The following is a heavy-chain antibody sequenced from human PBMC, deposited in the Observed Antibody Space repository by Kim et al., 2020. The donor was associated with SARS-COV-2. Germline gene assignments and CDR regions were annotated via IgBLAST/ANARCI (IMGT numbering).Heavy chain of an antibody. CDR2: ISSSSSYI. V-gene: IGHV3-21*01. CDR3: ASLRLGELSLFSDAFDI. CDR1: GFTFSSYS. Sequence: GGSLRLSCAASGFTFSSYSMNWVRQAPGKGLEWVSPISSSSSYIYYADSVKGRFTISRDNAKNSLYLQMNSLRAEDTAVYCCASLRLGELSLFSDAFDIWGQGTMVTVSS. J-gene: IGHJ3*02. D-gene: IGHD3-16*02.